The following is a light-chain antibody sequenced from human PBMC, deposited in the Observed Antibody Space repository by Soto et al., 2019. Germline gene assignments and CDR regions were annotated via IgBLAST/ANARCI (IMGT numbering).Light chain of an antibody. J-gene: IGKJ1*01. CDR1: QSVSSY. Sequence: EIVLTQYPATLSLSPGERATLSCWSSQSVSSYLAWYQHKPGQAPRLLIYDASNRATGIPARFSGSGSGTDFTLTISSLEPEDFAVYYCQQRSTWPWPFGQGSKVDIK. CDR3: QQRSTWPWP. CDR2: DAS. V-gene: IGKV3-11*01.